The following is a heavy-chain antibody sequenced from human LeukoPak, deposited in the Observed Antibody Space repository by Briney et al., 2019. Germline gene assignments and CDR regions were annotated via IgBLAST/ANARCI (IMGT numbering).Heavy chain of an antibody. CDR2: IYYSGST. V-gene: IGHV4-31*03. CDR3: ARGTGDSGWYLYY. D-gene: IGHD6-19*01. Sequence: SETLSLTCTVSGGSISSGGYYWSWIRRHPGKGLEWIGYIYYSGSTYYNPSLKSRVTISVDTSKNQFSLKLSSVTAADTAVYYCARGTGDSGWYLYYWGQGTLVTVSS. J-gene: IGHJ4*02. CDR1: GGSISSGGYY.